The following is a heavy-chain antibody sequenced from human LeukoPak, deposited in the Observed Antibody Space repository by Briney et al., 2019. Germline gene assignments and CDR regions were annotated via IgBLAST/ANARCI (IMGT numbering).Heavy chain of an antibody. V-gene: IGHV3-23*01. Sequence: GGSLRLSCAASGFTFSSYAMSWVRQAPGKGPEWVSAISGSGGSTYYADSVKGRFTISRDNSKNTLYLQMNSLRAEDTAVYYCAKGTSGYDTSWFDYWGQGTLVTVSS. CDR3: AKGTSGYDTSWFDY. D-gene: IGHD5-12*01. J-gene: IGHJ4*02. CDR2: ISGSGGST. CDR1: GFTFSSYA.